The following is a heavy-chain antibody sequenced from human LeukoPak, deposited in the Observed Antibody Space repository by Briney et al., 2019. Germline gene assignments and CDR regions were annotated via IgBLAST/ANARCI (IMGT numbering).Heavy chain of an antibody. J-gene: IGHJ3*02. CDR2: ISGSGGST. Sequence: GALRLSCAASGFTFSSYAMSWVRQAPGKGLEWVSAISGSGGSTYYADSVKGRFTISRDNSKNTLYLQMNSLRAEDTAVYYCAKSEYKDAAFDIWGQGTMVTVSS. D-gene: IGHD1-1*01. CDR3: AKSEYKDAAFDI. V-gene: IGHV3-23*01. CDR1: GFTFSSYA.